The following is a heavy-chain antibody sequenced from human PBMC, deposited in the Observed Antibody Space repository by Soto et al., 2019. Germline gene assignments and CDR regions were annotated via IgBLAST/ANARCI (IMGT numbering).Heavy chain of an antibody. D-gene: IGHD3-3*01. Sequence: EVQLLESGGGLVQPGGSLRLSCAASGFTFSSYAMSWVRQAPGKGLEWVSAISGSGGSTYYADSVKGRFTISRDNSKNTLYLQMNSLRAEDTAVYYCAKDQLRFLEWLLGGFDPWGQGTLVTVSS. CDR3: AKDQLRFLEWLLGGFDP. CDR1: GFTFSSYA. CDR2: ISGSGGST. J-gene: IGHJ5*02. V-gene: IGHV3-23*01.